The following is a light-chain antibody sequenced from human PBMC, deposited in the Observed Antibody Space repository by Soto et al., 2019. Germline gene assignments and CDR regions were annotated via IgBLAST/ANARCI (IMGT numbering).Light chain of an antibody. J-gene: IGLJ2*01. Sequence: QSALTQPPSASGSLGQSVTISCTGTSGDIGGYNYVSWYQQHPGKAPKLLIYEVTKRPSGVPDRFSGSKSGNTASLTVSGPQAEDEADYYCASFVGTNSLVFGGGTKLTVL. V-gene: IGLV2-8*01. CDR1: SGDIGGYNY. CDR2: EVT. CDR3: ASFVGTNSLV.